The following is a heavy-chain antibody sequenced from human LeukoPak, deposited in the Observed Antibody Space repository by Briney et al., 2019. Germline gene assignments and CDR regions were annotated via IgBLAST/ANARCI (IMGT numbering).Heavy chain of an antibody. CDR1: GFTFSSYG. D-gene: IGHD5-18*01. J-gene: IGHJ4*02. CDR3: GAAMKYGAFDY. V-gene: IGHV3-33*01. Sequence: GGSLRLSCAASGFTFSSYGMHWVRQAPGKGLEWVAVIWYDGSNKYYADSVKGRFTISRDNSKNTLYLQMNSLRAGDTAVYYCGAAMKYGAFDYWGQGTLVTVSS. CDR2: IWYDGSNK.